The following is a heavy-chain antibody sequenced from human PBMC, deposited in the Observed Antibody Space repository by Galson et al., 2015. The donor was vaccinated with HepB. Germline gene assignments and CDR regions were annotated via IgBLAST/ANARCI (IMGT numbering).Heavy chain of an antibody. J-gene: IGHJ4*02. CDR1: KFTFSNYA. V-gene: IGHV3-23*01. D-gene: IGHD3-22*01. CDR2: ISGSGGST. Sequence: SLRLSCAASKFTFSNYAMTWVRQAPGKGLEWVSGISGSGGSTYYADSVKGRFTISRDNSKNTLYLQMNSLRAEDTAVYYCAKADHYYYDSSGYVDYWGQGTLVTVS. CDR3: AKADHYYYDSSGYVDY.